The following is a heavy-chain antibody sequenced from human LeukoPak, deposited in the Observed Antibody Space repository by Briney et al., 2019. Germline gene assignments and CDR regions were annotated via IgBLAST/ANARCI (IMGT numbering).Heavy chain of an antibody. J-gene: IGHJ5*02. CDR1: GGSFSGYY. V-gene: IGHV4-34*01. D-gene: IGHD4-17*01. Sequence: ASETLSLTCVVYGGSFSGYYWSWIRQPPGKGLEWIGEINHGGSTNYNPSLKSRVTISVDTSKNQFSLKLSSVTAADTAVYYCARQGVTTLKDWFDPWGQGTLVTVSS. CDR3: ARQGVTTLKDWFDP. CDR2: INHGGST.